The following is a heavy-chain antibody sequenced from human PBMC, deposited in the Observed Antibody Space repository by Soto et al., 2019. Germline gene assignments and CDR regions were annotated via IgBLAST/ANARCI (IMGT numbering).Heavy chain of an antibody. CDR1: GGSISSYY. CDR3: ARVLGYCSSTSCYDYFDY. CDR2: IYTSGST. V-gene: IGHV4-4*07. J-gene: IGHJ4*02. Sequence: PSETLSLTCTVSGGSISSYYWSWIRQPAGKGLEWIGRIYTSGSTNYNPSLKSRVTMSVDTSKNQCSLKLSSVTAADTAVYYCARVLGYCSSTSCYDYFDYWGQGTLVTVSS. D-gene: IGHD2-2*01.